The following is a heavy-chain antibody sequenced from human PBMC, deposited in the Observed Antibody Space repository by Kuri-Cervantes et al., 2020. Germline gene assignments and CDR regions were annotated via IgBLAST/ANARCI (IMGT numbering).Heavy chain of an antibody. CDR2: IHFGGTT. V-gene: IGHV4-30-4*01. Sequence: SETLSLTCTVSGGSISSGDYYWSWIRQPPGKGLEWIGYIHFGGTTYYNPSLESRVTISLDTSKNQFSLKLSSLTAADTAVYYCARGGVSAAGTYSYWYFGLWGRGTLVTVSS. J-gene: IGHJ2*01. D-gene: IGHD3-10*01. CDR1: GGSISSGDYY. CDR3: ARGGVSAAGTYSYWYFGL.